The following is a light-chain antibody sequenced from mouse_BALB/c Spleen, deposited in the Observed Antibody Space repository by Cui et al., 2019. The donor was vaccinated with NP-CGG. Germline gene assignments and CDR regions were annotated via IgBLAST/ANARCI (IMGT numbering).Light chain of an antibody. Sequence: QPVVTQESALTTSPGETVTLTCRSSTGAVTTNNYANWVQEKPDHLFTGLIGGTNNRVPGVPARFSGSLIGDKAALIITGAQTEDEAIYFCALWYSNHWVFGGGTKLTVL. CDR2: GTN. J-gene: IGLJ1*01. CDR3: ALWYSNHWV. V-gene: IGLV1*01. CDR1: TGAVTTNNY.